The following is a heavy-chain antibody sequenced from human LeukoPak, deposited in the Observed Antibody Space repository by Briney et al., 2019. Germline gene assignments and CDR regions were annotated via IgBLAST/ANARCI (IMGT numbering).Heavy chain of an antibody. CDR1: GYTFTSYY. Sequence: GASVTVSCKASGYTFTSYYMHWVRQAPGQGLEWMGIINPSGGSTSYAQKFQGRVTMTRDTSTSTVYMELCSLRSEDTAVYYCAKHPSGVRGEYYYYGMDVWGQGTTVTVSS. J-gene: IGHJ6*02. CDR3: AKHPSGVRGEYYYYGMDV. D-gene: IGHD3-10*01. CDR2: INPSGGST. V-gene: IGHV1-46*01.